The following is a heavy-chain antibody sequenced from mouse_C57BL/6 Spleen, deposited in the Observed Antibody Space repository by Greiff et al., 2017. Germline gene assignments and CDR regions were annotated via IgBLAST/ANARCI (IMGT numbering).Heavy chain of an antibody. CDR1: GFTFSDYG. D-gene: IGHD2-4*01. Sequence: EVQVVESGGGLVKPGGSLKLSCAASGFTFSDYGMHWVRQAPEKGLEWVAYISSGSSTIYYADTVKGRFTISRDNAKNTLFLQMTSLRSEDTAMYYCARGITGGFDYWGQGTTLTVSS. V-gene: IGHV5-17*01. CDR2: ISSGSSTI. CDR3: ARGITGGFDY. J-gene: IGHJ2*01.